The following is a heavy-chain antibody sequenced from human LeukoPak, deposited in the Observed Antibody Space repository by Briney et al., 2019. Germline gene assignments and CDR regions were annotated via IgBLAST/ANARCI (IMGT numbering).Heavy chain of an antibody. V-gene: IGHV1-2*02. CDR3: ARALAPMGWLPAIY. Sequence: ASVKVSCKASGYTFTGYYMHWVRQAAGQGLEWMGWINPNSGGTNYAQKFQGRVTMTRDTSISTAYMELSRLRSDDTAVYYCARALAPMGWLPAIYWGQGTLVTASS. CDR1: GYTFTGYY. CDR2: INPNSGGT. J-gene: IGHJ4*02. D-gene: IGHD5-12*01.